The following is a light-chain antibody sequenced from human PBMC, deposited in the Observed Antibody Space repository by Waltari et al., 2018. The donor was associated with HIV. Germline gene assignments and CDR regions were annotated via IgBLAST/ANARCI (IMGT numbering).Light chain of an antibody. CDR2: EVN. Sequence: QSALTQPASLPPGQSITMSCTGASGAVGTYNLVSWYPQHTGKAPKLMIYEVNKRTSGVSNRFSGSKSGNTASLTISGLQAEDEAHYFCCSFTGDSTWVFGGGTKLTVL. CDR3: CSFTGDSTWV. CDR1: SGAVGTYNL. J-gene: IGLJ3*02. V-gene: IGLV2-23*02.